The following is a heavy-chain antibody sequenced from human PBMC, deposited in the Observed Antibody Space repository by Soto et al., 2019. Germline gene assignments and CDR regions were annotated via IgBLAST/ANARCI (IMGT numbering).Heavy chain of an antibody. V-gene: IGHV3-7*01. Sequence: EVQLVESGGGLVQPGGSLRLSCAASGFTFSSYWMSWVRQAPGKGLEWVANIKQDGSEKYYVDSVKGRFTICRDNAKNSLYLQMNSLRAEDTAVYYCARGDYGDNFDYWGQGTLVTVSS. D-gene: IGHD4-17*01. CDR3: ARGDYGDNFDY. CDR1: GFTFSSYW. J-gene: IGHJ4*02. CDR2: IKQDGSEK.